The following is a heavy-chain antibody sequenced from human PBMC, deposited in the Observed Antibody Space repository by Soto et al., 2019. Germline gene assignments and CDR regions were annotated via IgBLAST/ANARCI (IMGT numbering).Heavy chain of an antibody. Sequence: QVQLQQWGAGLLKPSETLSLTCAVYGGSLSGYYWSWIRQPPGKGLEWIGEINHSGSTNYNPSLKSRVTISVDTSKNQFSLKLSSVTAADTAVYYCARAGYSSGWYFYWGQGTLVTVSS. CDR1: GGSLSGYY. J-gene: IGHJ4*02. CDR3: ARAGYSSGWYFY. V-gene: IGHV4-34*01. CDR2: INHSGST. D-gene: IGHD6-19*01.